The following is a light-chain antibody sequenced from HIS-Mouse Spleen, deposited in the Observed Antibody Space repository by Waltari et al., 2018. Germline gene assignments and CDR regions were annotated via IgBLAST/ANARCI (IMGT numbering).Light chain of an antibody. V-gene: IGLV2-23*01. CDR1: SSDVGSYNL. CDR3: CSYAGSSTLV. CDR2: EGS. J-gene: IGLJ2*01. Sequence: QSALTQPASVSGSPGQSITISCTGTSSDVGSYNLVSWYQPHPGKAPKLMMYEGSKRPSGVYKRFSGSKFGNTASLTCSGLQAEDDADYYCCSYAGSSTLVFGGGTKLTVL.